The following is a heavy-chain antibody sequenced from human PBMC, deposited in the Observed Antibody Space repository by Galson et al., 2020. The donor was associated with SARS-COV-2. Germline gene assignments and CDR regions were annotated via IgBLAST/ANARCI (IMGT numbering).Heavy chain of an antibody. CDR1: GGSITSGGYY. CDR2: IYDSGNT. Sequence: ASETLSLTCTVSGGSITSGGYYWSWIRQHPGKGLEWIGHIYDSGNTYYNPALKSRLSISVDTSKNQFSLRLNSVTAADTAVYYCARDADCAGDCFPYDGLDVWGQGTTVTVSS. V-gene: IGHV4-31*03. CDR3: ARDADCAGDCFPYDGLDV. J-gene: IGHJ6*02. D-gene: IGHD2-21*02.